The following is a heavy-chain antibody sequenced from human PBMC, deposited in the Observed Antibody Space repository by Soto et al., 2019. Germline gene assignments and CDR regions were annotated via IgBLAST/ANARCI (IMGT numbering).Heavy chain of an antibody. D-gene: IGHD4-17*01. V-gene: IGHV3-9*01. CDR3: AKDSRGWTTVTTWGTFDY. CDR1: GFTFDDYA. Sequence: EVQLVESGGGLVQPGRSLRLSCAASGFTFDDYAMHWVRQAPGKGLEWVSGISWNSGSIGYADSVKGRFTISRDNAKNSLSLQMNSLRAEDTALYYCAKDSRGWTTVTTWGTFDYWGQGTLLTVSS. J-gene: IGHJ4*02. CDR2: ISWNSGSI.